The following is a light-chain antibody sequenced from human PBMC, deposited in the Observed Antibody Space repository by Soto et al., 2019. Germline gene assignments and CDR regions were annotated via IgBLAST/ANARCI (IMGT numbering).Light chain of an antibody. J-gene: IGLJ1*01. CDR2: EVS. CDR3: SSYRSGTTVV. CDR1: STDVGGYDF. V-gene: IGLV2-14*01. Sequence: QSALTQPASVSGSPGQSISISCTRNSTDVGGYDFVSWYKHQPGTAPKLLISEVSKRPSGVSDRFSGSKSGDTASLTISGLQAEDEADYYCSSYRSGTTVVFGSGTKVTVL.